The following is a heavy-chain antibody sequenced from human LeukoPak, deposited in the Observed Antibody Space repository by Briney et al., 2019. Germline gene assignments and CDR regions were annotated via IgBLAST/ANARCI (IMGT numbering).Heavy chain of an antibody. CDR2: ISGSGGST. CDR3: AKAKTKTYYDFWSGHQGYFQH. Sequence: GGSLRLSCAASGFTFSSYAMGWVRQAPGKGLEWVSAISGSGGSTYYADSVKGRFTISRDNSKNTLYLQMNSLRAEDPAVYYCAKAKTKTYYDFWSGHQGYFQHWGQGTLVTVSS. V-gene: IGHV3-23*01. CDR1: GFTFSSYA. J-gene: IGHJ1*01. D-gene: IGHD3-3*01.